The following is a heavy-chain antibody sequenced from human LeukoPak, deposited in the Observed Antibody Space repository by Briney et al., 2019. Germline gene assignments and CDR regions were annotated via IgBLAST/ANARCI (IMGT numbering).Heavy chain of an antibody. CDR3: AKGPGRIRGVYPYYYGMDV. D-gene: IGHD3-10*01. J-gene: IGHJ6*02. CDR1: GFTFSTYA. CDR2: ISGSGTST. V-gene: IGHV3-23*01. Sequence: GGSLRLSCAASGFTFSTYAMTWVRQAPGKGLEWVSTISGSGTSTDYADSAKGRFTISRDNSKNTLYLQMNSLRAEDTAVYYCAKGPGRIRGVYPYYYGMDVWGQGTTVTASS.